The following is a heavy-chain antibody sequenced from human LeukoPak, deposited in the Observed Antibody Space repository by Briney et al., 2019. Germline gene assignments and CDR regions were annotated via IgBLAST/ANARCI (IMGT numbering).Heavy chain of an antibody. CDR2: INAGNGNT. CDR3: ARTRIAAAYYFDY. Sequence: ASVKVSCKASGYTFTSYAMHSVRQAPGQRLEWMGWINAGNGNTKYSQKFQGRVTITRDTSASTAYMELSSLRSEDTAVYYCARTRIAAAYYFDYWGQGTLVTVSS. CDR1: GYTFTSYA. J-gene: IGHJ4*02. D-gene: IGHD6-13*01. V-gene: IGHV1-3*01.